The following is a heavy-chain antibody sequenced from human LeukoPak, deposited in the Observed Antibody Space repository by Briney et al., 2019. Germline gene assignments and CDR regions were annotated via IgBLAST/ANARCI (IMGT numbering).Heavy chain of an antibody. CDR2: ISSSGSTI. Sequence: GGSLRLSCAASGFTFSSYEMNWVRQAPGKGLEWVSYISSSGSTIYYADSVKGRFTISRDNAKNSLYLQMNSLRAEDTAVYYCAGDPHPVYSSSWYGWFDPWGQGTLVTVSS. CDR3: AGDPHPVYSSSWYGWFDP. D-gene: IGHD6-13*01. CDR1: GFTFSSYE. V-gene: IGHV3-48*03. J-gene: IGHJ5*02.